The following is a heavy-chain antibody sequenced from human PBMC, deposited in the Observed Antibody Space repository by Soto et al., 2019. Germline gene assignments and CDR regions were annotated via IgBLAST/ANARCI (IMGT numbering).Heavy chain of an antibody. CDR2: TDYSGNT. CDR1: SDSISSYY. J-gene: IGHJ4*02. Sequence: QVQLQESGPGLVRPSETLSLTCTVSSDSISSYYWIWIRQSPGKGLEWIGYTDYSGNTNYNPSLKSRVTISGDTSKIQFSLRLSSVTAAVTAVYYSARAVGDPLYYLDYWGQGTLVTVSS. CDR3: ARAVGDPLYYLDY. V-gene: IGHV4-59*08. D-gene: IGHD6-19*01.